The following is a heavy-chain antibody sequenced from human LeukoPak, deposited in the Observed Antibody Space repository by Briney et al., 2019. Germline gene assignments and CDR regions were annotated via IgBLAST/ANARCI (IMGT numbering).Heavy chain of an antibody. J-gene: IGHJ4*02. CDR3: ATAGYGPHDY. CDR1: GGTFSSYA. V-gene: IGHV1-24*01. CDR2: FDPEDGET. Sequence: ASVKVSCTASGGTFSSYAISWVRQAPGKGLEWMGGFDPEDGETIYAQKFQGRVTMTEDTSTDTAYMELSSLRSEDTAVYYCATAGYGPHDYWGQGTLVTVSS. D-gene: IGHD3-16*01.